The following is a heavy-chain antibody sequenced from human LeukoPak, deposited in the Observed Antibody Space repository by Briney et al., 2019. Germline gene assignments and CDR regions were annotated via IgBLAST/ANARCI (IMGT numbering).Heavy chain of an antibody. CDR3: ARVTYSSPDQ. D-gene: IGHD6-13*01. J-gene: IGHJ4*02. CDR2: INPNSGGT. V-gene: IGHV1-2*02. Sequence: GASVKVSCKASGYTFTGYYMHWVRQAPGQGLEWMGWINPNSGGTNYAQKFQGRVTMTRDTSISTAYMELSSLRSEDTAVYYCARVTYSSPDQWGQGTLVTVAS. CDR1: GYTFTGYY.